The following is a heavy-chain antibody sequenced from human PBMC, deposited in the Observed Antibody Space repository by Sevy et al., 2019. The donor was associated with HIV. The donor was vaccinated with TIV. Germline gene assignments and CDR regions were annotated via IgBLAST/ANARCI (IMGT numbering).Heavy chain of an antibody. CDR2: IVNDPDGGTT. CDR1: GFTFRNAW. J-gene: IGHJ6*02. D-gene: IGHD5-18*01. Sequence: GESLKISCVASGFTFRNAWMTWVRQVPGKGLEWVGRIVNDPDGGTTDYAAPVKGRFIISRDDSKNTLYPQMNSLKTEDTAVYYCSTDIVVQSGYSYDFSRINPDFSHNSGADVWGQGTTVTVSS. V-gene: IGHV3-15*04. CDR3: STDIVVQSGYSYDFSRINPDFSHNSGADV.